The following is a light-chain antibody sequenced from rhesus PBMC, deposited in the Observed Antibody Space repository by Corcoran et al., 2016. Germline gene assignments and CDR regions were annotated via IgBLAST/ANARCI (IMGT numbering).Light chain of an antibody. V-gene: IGKV1-22*01. CDR2: KAS. J-gene: IGKJ2*01. CDR1: QSIGSW. Sequence: DIQMTQSPSSLSASVGDTVTITCRASQSIGSWLAWYQQKPGKAPTLLIYKASTLKSGVPSRFSGSGSRTDFTLTISSLQSEYFATYYCQQYNSSPYSFGQGTKVEIK. CDR3: QQYNSSPYS.